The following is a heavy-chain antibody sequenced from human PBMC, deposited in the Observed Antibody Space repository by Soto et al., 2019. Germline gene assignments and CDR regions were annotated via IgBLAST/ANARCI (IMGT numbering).Heavy chain of an antibody. Sequence: EVQLLESGGGLVQPGGSLRLSCAASGFTFSSYAMSWARQAPGKGLEWVSAISGSGGSTYYADSVKGRFTISRDNSKNTLYLQMNSLRAEDTAVYYCAKGTTVTTSFDYWGQGTLVTVSS. V-gene: IGHV3-23*01. D-gene: IGHD4-17*01. CDR3: AKGTTVTTSFDY. CDR1: GFTFSSYA. J-gene: IGHJ4*02. CDR2: ISGSGGST.